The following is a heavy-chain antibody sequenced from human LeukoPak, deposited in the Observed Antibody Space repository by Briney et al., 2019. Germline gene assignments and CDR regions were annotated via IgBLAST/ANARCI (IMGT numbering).Heavy chain of an antibody. J-gene: IGHJ5*02. Sequence: GGSLRLSCAASGFTFSDYYMNWVRQAPGKGLEWVSSISSSSTIYYADSVKGRFTISRDNAKNSLYLQMNSLRAEDTAVYYCARDPPPPRDYNWFDPWGQGTLVTVSS. D-gene: IGHD4/OR15-4a*01. CDR2: ISSSSTI. V-gene: IGHV3-69-1*02. CDR3: ARDPPPPRDYNWFDP. CDR1: GFTFSDYY.